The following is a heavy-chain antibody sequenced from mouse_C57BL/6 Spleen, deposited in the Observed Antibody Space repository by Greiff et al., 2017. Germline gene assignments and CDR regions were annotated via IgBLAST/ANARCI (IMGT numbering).Heavy chain of an antibody. Sequence: QVQLQQPGAELVKPGASVKLSCKASGYTFTSYWMQWVKQRPGQGLEWIGEIDPSDSYTNYNQKFKGKATLTVDTSSSTAYMQLSILTSEDSAVYYCAKVYDGYYKGFFDYWGQGTTLTVSS. CDR3: AKVYDGYYKGFFDY. J-gene: IGHJ2*01. D-gene: IGHD2-3*01. CDR2: IDPSDSYT. V-gene: IGHV1-50*01. CDR1: GYTFTSYW.